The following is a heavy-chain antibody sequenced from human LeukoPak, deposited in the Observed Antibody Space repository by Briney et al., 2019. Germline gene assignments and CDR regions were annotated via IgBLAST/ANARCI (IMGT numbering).Heavy chain of an antibody. J-gene: IGHJ4*02. V-gene: IGHV3-7*01. Sequence: PGGTLRLSCAASGFTFSSYCMSWVRQAPGQGLGWVANIKQDGSEKYYVDSVKGRFTISRDNAKNSLYLQMNSLRAEDTAVYYCARDATVAYSFDYWGQGTLVTVSS. CDR2: IKQDGSEK. CDR1: GFTFSSYC. D-gene: IGHD4-23*01. CDR3: ARDATVAYSFDY.